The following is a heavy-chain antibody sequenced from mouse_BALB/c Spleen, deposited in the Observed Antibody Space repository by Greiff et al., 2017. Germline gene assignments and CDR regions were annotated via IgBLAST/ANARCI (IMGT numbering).Heavy chain of an antibody. Sequence: EVQVVESGGGLVKLGGSLKLSCAASGFTFSSYYMSWVRQTPEKRLELVAAINSNGGSTYYPDTVKGRFTISRDNAKNTLYLQMSSLKSEDTALYYCARDAYYFDYWGQGTTLTVSS. CDR3: ARDAYYFDY. V-gene: IGHV5-6-2*01. J-gene: IGHJ2*01. CDR2: INSNGGST. CDR1: GFTFSSYY.